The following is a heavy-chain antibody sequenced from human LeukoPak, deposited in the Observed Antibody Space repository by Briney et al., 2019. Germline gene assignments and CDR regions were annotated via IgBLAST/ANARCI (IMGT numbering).Heavy chain of an antibody. CDR3: AKDRLDYDFWSGYLENDY. V-gene: IGHV3-23*01. CDR1: GFTFSSYA. Sequence: PGGSLRLSCAASGFTFSSYAMSWVRQAPGKGLEWVSGISGSGGSTYYADSVKGRFTISRDNSKNTLYLQMNSLRAEDTAVYYCAKDRLDYDFWSGYLENDYWGQGTLVTVSS. J-gene: IGHJ4*02. CDR2: ISGSGGST. D-gene: IGHD3-3*01.